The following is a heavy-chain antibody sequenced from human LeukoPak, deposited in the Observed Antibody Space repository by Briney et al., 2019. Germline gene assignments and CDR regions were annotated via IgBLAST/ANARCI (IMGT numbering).Heavy chain of an antibody. CDR1: GGSISSTDYY. V-gene: IGHV4-39*01. D-gene: IGHD3-10*01. Sequence: SETLSLTCIVSGGSISSTDYYWGWIRQPPGKGLEWIGNIYYSGNTYYNPSLKSRVTISVDTSKNQFSLKLSSVTAADTAVYCCARQGFYYGSGTDFHHWGQGTLVTVSS. CDR2: IYYSGNT. CDR3: ARQGFYYGSGTDFHH. J-gene: IGHJ1*01.